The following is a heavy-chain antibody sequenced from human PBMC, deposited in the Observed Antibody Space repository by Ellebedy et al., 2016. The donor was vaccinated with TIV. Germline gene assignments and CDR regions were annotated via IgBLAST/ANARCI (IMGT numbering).Heavy chain of an antibody. Sequence: MPSETLSLTCTVSGGSISSSSYYWGWIRQPPGKGLEWIGSIYYSGSTYYNPSLKSRVTISVDTSKNQFSLKLSSVTAADTAVYYCARRNGDYYYYGMDVWGQGTTVTVSS. CDR1: GGSISSSSYY. J-gene: IGHJ6*02. CDR3: ARRNGDYYYYGMDV. D-gene: IGHD1-1*01. V-gene: IGHV4-39*01. CDR2: IYYSGST.